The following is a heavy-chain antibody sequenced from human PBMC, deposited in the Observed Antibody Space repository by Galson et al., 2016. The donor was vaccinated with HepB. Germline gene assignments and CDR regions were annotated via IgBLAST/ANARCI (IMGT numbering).Heavy chain of an antibody. D-gene: IGHD5-12*01. CDR2: INWDGGST. Sequence: SLRLSCAASGFTFDDYTMHWVRQAPGEGLEWVSLINWDGGSTYYADSVKGRFTISRDNSKNSLYLQMNSLRTEDTALYYCAKSFSGYDSLLGYWGQGTLVSVSS. CDR1: GFTFDDYT. J-gene: IGHJ4*02. V-gene: IGHV3-43*01. CDR3: AKSFSGYDSLLGY.